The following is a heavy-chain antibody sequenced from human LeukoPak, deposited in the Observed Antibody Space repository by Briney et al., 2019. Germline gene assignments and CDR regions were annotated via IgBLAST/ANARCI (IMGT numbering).Heavy chain of an antibody. CDR2: INHSGSA. CDR1: GGSFSGYY. V-gene: IGHV4-34*01. CDR3: ARGQGTVTTH. Sequence: SETLSLTCTISGGSFSGYYWTWIRQPPGKGLEWIGEINHSGSANYNPSLKSRVTISLDTSKNQFSLKLSSVTAADTAVYYCARGQGTVTTHWGQGTLVTVSS. D-gene: IGHD4-17*01. J-gene: IGHJ4*02.